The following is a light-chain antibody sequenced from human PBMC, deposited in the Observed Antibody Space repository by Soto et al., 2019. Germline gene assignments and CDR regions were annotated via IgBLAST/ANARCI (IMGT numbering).Light chain of an antibody. Sequence: QSVLTQPRSVSGSPGQSVTISFTGTSSDVGGYYYISWYQHHPGKAPKLMIYDVTKRPSGVPDRFSGSKSGITASLTISGLQAEDEADYYCCSYAGTYTFYVFGSGTKVTVL. J-gene: IGLJ1*01. CDR3: CSYAGTYTFYV. CDR1: SSDVGGYYY. CDR2: DVT. V-gene: IGLV2-11*01.